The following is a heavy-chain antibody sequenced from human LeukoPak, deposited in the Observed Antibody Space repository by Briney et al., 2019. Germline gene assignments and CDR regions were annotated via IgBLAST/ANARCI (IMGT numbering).Heavy chain of an antibody. Sequence: GESLKISCKGSGYSFTSYWIGWVRQMPGKGLGWMGIIYPGDSDTRYSPSFQGQVPISADKSISTAYLQWSSLKASDTAMYYCARTTMVRGVIGYWFDPWGQGTLVTVSS. CDR2: IYPGDSDT. CDR3: ARTTMVRGVIGYWFDP. V-gene: IGHV5-51*01. CDR1: GYSFTSYW. D-gene: IGHD3-10*01. J-gene: IGHJ5*02.